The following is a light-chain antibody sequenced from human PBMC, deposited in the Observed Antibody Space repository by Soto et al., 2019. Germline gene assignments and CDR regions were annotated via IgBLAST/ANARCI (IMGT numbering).Light chain of an antibody. CDR1: QGIRDA. J-gene: IGKJ2*01. Sequence: DIQMTQSPSSLSASVGDRVTITSRASQGIRDALGWYQQKPGKVPKRLIYSASNLQSGVPSRFSGSGSETEFTLTISSLQPEDSATYYCLQQSDYPFSFCQGTRLEI. CDR2: SAS. CDR3: LQQSDYPFS. V-gene: IGKV1-17*01.